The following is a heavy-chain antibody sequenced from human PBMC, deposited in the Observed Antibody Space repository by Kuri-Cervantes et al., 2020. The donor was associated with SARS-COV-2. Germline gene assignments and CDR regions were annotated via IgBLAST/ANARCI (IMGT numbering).Heavy chain of an antibody. V-gene: IGHV4-59*12. CDR2: IYYSGST. D-gene: IGHD5-24*01. J-gene: IGHJ3*02. Sequence: SETLSLTCTVSGGSISSYYWSWIRQPPGKGLEWIGYIYYSGSTNYNPSLKSRITISVDTSKNQFSLKLSSVTAADTAVYYCARRDGGLGGWAFDIWGQGTMVTVSS. CDR3: ARRDGGLGGWAFDI. CDR1: GGSISSYY.